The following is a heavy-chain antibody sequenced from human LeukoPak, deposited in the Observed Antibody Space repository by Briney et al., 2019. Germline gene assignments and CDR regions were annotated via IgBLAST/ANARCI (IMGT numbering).Heavy chain of an antibody. CDR3: PRDSRYYYDSSGYYDY. Sequence: SETLSLTCTVSGGSISSYYWSWIRQPPGKGLECIGYIYYSGSTNYNPSLKSRVTISVDTSKNQFSLKLSSVTAADTAVYYCPRDSRYYYDSSGYYDYWGQGTLVTVSS. V-gene: IGHV4-59*01. CDR1: GGSISSYY. D-gene: IGHD3-22*01. CDR2: IYYSGST. J-gene: IGHJ4*02.